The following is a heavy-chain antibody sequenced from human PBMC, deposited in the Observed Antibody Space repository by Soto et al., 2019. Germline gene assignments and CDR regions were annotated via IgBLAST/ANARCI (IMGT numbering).Heavy chain of an antibody. J-gene: IGHJ5*02. CDR3: ARLYSTSTVSRWFDP. Sequence: EVQLVESGGGLVQPGGSLRLSCAASGFIFSTYSMNWVRQAPGKGLEWISFINSGSTSIYYADSVRGRFTISRDNAANALLLQMNSLRDEDAAVYYCARLYSTSTVSRWFDPWGQGTLVTVSS. CDR1: GFIFSTYS. D-gene: IGHD6-13*01. V-gene: IGHV3-48*02. CDR2: INSGSTSI.